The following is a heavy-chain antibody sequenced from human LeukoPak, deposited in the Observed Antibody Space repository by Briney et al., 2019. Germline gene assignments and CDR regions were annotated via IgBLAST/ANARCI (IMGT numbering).Heavy chain of an antibody. J-gene: IGHJ4*02. CDR1: GGSISSHY. CDR2: IYYSGST. Sequence: SETLSLTCTVSGGSISSHYWSWIRQPPGKGLEWIGCIYYSGSTNYNPSLKSRVTISVDTSKNQFSLKLSSVTAADTAVYYCARSYGDYVTHYYFDYWGQETLVTVSS. D-gene: IGHD4-17*01. CDR3: ARSYGDYVTHYYFDY. V-gene: IGHV4-59*11.